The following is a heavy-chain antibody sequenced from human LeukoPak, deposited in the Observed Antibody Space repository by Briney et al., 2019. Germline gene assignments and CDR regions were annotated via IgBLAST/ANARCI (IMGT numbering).Heavy chain of an antibody. CDR1: GFSFTAYA. CDR2: IHEDGSVT. V-gene: IGHV3-7*01. J-gene: IGHJ4*02. CDR3: ARGRGWVDH. Sequence: GGSLRLSCAASGFSFTAYAMSWFRQTPGKGLEWVANIHEDGSVTNYVDSVKGRFTISRDNARNSVHLQLNSLRAEDTAPYYCARGRGWVDHWGQGTLVTVSS. D-gene: IGHD6-19*01.